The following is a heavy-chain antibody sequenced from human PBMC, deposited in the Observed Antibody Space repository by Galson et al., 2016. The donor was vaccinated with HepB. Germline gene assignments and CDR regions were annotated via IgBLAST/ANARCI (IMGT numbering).Heavy chain of an antibody. V-gene: IGHV4-39*01. CDR2: FYYSGST. D-gene: IGHD3-10*01. J-gene: IGHJ4*02. Sequence: ETLSLTCTVSGGSISSSTYYWGWIRQPPGKGLEWVGSFYYSGSTHYNPSLKTRVTISVDTSRNQFSLKLRSLTAADTAVYYCARSFGAVGSETYSHYYWGQGALVTVPS. CDR3: ARSFGAVGSETYSHYY. CDR1: GGSISSSTYY.